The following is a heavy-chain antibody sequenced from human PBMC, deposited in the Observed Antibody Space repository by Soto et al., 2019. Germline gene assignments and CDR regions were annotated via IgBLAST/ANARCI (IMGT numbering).Heavy chain of an antibody. Sequence: PSETLSLTCTVSGDSISSSSYYWGWIRQPPGKGLEWVGSIYYSGRTYYNPSLKSRVTISVDTSTNQFSLKLISVTAADTAVYYCASIVSAAYYYFDYWGQGTLVTVS. J-gene: IGHJ4*02. V-gene: IGHV4-39*01. CDR2: IYYSGRT. CDR1: GDSISSSSYY. D-gene: IGHD6-13*01. CDR3: ASIVSAAYYYFDY.